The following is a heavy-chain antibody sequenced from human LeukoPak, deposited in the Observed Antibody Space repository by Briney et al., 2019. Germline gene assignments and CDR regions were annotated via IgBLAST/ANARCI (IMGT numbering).Heavy chain of an antibody. CDR3: ARDHIIT. V-gene: IGHV3-23*01. J-gene: IGHJ5*02. Sequence: GGSLRLSCAASGFTFSSFAMIWVRQAPGKGLEWVSTFSGSGGSTYYADSVKGRFTISRDNAKNSLYLQMNSLRAEDTAVYYCARDHIITWGQGTLVTVSS. CDR2: FSGSGGST. CDR1: GFTFSSFA.